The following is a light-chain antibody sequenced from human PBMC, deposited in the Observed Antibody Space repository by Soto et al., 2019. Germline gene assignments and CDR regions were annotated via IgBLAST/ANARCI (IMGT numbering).Light chain of an antibody. J-gene: IGKJ1*01. CDR2: KAS. CDR3: QQYNSSSWT. Sequence: DLQMTQSPSTLSASVGDRVTMTCRASQSISSWLAWYQQKPGKAPKLLIYKASSLESGVPSRFSGSGSATEFTLTISSLHPDDFATYYCQQYNSSSWTFGQGTKVEI. CDR1: QSISSW. V-gene: IGKV1-5*03.